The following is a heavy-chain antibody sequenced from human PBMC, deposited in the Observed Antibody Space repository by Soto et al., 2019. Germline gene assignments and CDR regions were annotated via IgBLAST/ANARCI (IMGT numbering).Heavy chain of an antibody. J-gene: IGHJ1*01. V-gene: IGHV3-33*01. Sequence: PGGSLRLSCAASGFTFSSYVMHWIRQAPDKGLEWVAALWYDGSENYYADSVKGRFTISRDNSKNTLYLQMNSLRVEDTAVYYCARDTLGSCKGGPCYRLHLWGQGTLVTVSS. D-gene: IGHD2-15*01. CDR2: LWYDGSEN. CDR1: GFTFSSYV. CDR3: ARDTLGSCKGGPCYRLHL.